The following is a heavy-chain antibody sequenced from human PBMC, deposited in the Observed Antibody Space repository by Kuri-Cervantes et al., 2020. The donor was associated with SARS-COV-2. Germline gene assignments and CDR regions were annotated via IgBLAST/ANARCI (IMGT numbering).Heavy chain of an antibody. Sequence: SETLSLTCTVSGASISSSTYYWGWIRQSPGKGLEWLGSIYESGGTYYSSSLKSRLSLSVDTSKNQFSLKLSSVTAADTAVYYCAREIADCSSTSCYSRFDPWGQGTLVTVSS. CDR1: GASISSSTYY. CDR3: AREIADCSSTSCYSRFDP. J-gene: IGHJ5*02. V-gene: IGHV4-39*07. CDR2: IYESGGT. D-gene: IGHD2-2*02.